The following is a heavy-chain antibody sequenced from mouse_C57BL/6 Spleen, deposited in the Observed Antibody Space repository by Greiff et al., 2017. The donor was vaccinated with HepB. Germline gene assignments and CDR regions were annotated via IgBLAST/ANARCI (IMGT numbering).Heavy chain of an antibody. D-gene: IGHD1-1*01. J-gene: IGHJ1*03. CDR3: ARNYGSWYFDV. CDR2: IYPGDGDT. V-gene: IGHV1-82*01. CDR1: GYAFSSSW. Sequence: VQLQESGPELVKPGASVKISCKASGYAFSSSWMNWVKQRPGKGLEWIGRIYPGDGDTNYNGKFKGKATLTADTSSSTAYMQLSSRTSEDSAVYFCARNYGSWYFDVWGTGTTVTVSS.